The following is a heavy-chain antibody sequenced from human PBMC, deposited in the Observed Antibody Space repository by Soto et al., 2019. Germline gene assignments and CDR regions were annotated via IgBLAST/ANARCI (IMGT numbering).Heavy chain of an antibody. CDR1: GFTFSSYA. Sequence: GGSLRLSCAASGFTFSSYAMSWVRQAPGKGLEWVSAISGSGGSTYYADSVKGRFTISRGNSKNTLYLQMNSLRAEDTAVYYCAKPSQQWLILTEFDYWGQGTLVTVSS. J-gene: IGHJ4*02. CDR2: ISGSGGST. V-gene: IGHV3-23*01. D-gene: IGHD6-19*01. CDR3: AKPSQQWLILTEFDY.